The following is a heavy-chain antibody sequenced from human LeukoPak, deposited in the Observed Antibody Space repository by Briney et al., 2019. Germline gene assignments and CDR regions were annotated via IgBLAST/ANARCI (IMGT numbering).Heavy chain of an antibody. D-gene: IGHD3-3*01. CDR1: GFSFDNHA. CDR2: VSGSAKNT. J-gene: IGHJ6*03. Sequence: PGGSLRLSCTASGFSFDNHAMNWVRQAPGQGLEWVSAVSGSAKNTYYADSVKGRFTTSRDNSNNTVYLQMKSLRAEDTAVYYCAKSHRGGLRFMVGFFYMDVWGSGTTVAVSS. CDR3: AKSHRGGLRFMVGFFYMDV. V-gene: IGHV3-23*01.